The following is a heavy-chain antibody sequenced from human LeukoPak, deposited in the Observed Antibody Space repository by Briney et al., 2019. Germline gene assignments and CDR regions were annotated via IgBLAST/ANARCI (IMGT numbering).Heavy chain of an antibody. V-gene: IGHV3-30*18. CDR1: GFTFRSYG. Sequence: GGSLRLSCAASGFTFRSYGMHWVRQAPGKGLEWVAVISYDGSNKYYADSVKGRFTISRDNSKNTLYLQMNSLRAEDTAVYYCAKAGGDGTLGTYWGQGTLVTVSS. CDR2: ISYDGSNK. J-gene: IGHJ4*02. D-gene: IGHD1-1*01. CDR3: AKAGGDGTLGTY.